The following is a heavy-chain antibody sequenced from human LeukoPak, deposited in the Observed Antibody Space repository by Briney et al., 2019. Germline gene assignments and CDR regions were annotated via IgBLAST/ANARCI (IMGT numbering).Heavy chain of an antibody. J-gene: IGHJ5*02. CDR1: GGSFSGYY. Sequence: SETLSLTCAVYGGSFSGYYWSWIRQPPGKGLEWIGEINHSGSTNYNPSLKSRVTISVDTSKNQFSLKLSSVTAADTAVYYCARGFTIFGVVRNWFDPWGQGTLVTVSS. CDR3: ARGFTIFGVVRNWFDP. CDR2: INHSGST. D-gene: IGHD3-3*01. V-gene: IGHV4-34*01.